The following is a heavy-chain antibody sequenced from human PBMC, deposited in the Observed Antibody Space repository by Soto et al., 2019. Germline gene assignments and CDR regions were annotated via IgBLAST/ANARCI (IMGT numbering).Heavy chain of an antibody. J-gene: IGHJ3*02. D-gene: IGHD2-21*02. Sequence: GGSLRLSCAASGFTFSSYAMHWVRQAPGKGLEWVAVISYDGSNKYYADSVKGRFTISRDNSKNTLYLQMNSLRAEDTAVYYCARGEHIVVVTANDALDIWGQGTMVTVSS. CDR3: ARGEHIVVVTANDALDI. V-gene: IGHV3-30-3*01. CDR2: ISYDGSNK. CDR1: GFTFSSYA.